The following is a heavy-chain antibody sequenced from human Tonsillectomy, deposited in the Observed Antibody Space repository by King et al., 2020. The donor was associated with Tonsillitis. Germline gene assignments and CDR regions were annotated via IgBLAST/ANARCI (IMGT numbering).Heavy chain of an antibody. V-gene: IGHV4-34*01. CDR1: GGSFSGYY. CDR2: INHSGST. D-gene: IGHD3-10*01. Sequence: VQLQQWGAGLLKPSETLSLTCAVYGGSFSGYYWSWIRQPPGKGLEWIGEINHSGSTNYNPSLKSRVTISVDTSKNQFSLKLSSVTAAPTAVYYCARGLRMVRGVIRGRSALDYWGQGTLVTVSS. J-gene: IGHJ4*02. CDR3: ARGLRMVRGVIRGRSALDY.